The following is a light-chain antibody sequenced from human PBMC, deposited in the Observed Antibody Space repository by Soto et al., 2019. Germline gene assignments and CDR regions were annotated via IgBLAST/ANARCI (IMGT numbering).Light chain of an antibody. CDR2: KVS. J-gene: IGKJ1*01. V-gene: IGKV2-30*01. CDR1: QSLLYRDGNTY. Sequence: DVVMTQSPISLPVTPGQPASISCRSSQSLLYRDGNTYLNWFQQRPGQSPRHLIYKVSNRDSEVPDRFSGSGSGTDFTLKISRVEAEDVGVYYCMQGTHWPWTFGQGTKVEIK. CDR3: MQGTHWPWT.